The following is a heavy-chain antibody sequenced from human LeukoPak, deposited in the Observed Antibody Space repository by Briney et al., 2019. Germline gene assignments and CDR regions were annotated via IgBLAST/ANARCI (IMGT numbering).Heavy chain of an antibody. CDR1: GFTVSSNY. Sequence: GGSLRLSCAASGFTVSSNYMSWVRQAPGKGLEWVSVIYSGGSTYYADSVKGRFTISRDNSKNTLYLQMNSLRAEDTAVYYCARLRSRWYFDYRGQGTLVTVSS. J-gene: IGHJ4*02. CDR2: IYSGGST. V-gene: IGHV3-66*02. CDR3: ARLRSRWYFDY. D-gene: IGHD4-23*01.